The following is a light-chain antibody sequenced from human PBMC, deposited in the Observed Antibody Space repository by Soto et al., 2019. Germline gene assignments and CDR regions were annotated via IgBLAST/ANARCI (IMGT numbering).Light chain of an antibody. Sequence: QSALTQPASVSGSPGQSITISCTGTSSDVGGYNYVSWYQQHPGKAPQLMIYDVSNRPSGVSDRFSGSKSGNTASLTISGLQAEDEADYYCSSYTRTTTLVFGGGTKLNVL. V-gene: IGLV2-14*01. CDR2: DVS. CDR3: SSYTRTTTLV. J-gene: IGLJ2*01. CDR1: SSDVGGYNY.